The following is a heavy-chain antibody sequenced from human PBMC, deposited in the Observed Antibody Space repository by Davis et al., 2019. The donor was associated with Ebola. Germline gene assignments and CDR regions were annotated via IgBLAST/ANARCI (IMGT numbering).Heavy chain of an antibody. Sequence: PGGSLRLSCAASGFTFNKYWMHWVRQAPGKGLVYVSRISSDGGIISYADSVKGRFTISRDNAKSTLYLQMNSLTAEDTAVYYCVRTTYGAPEYWGQGTLVTVSS. CDR3: VRTTYGAPEY. J-gene: IGHJ4*02. CDR2: ISSDGGII. CDR1: GFTFNKYW. D-gene: IGHD4-17*01. V-gene: IGHV3-74*01.